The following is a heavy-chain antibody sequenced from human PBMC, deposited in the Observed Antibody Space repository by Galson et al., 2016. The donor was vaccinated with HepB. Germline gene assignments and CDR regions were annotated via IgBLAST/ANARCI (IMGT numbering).Heavy chain of an antibody. CDR3: ARGGGYYDSNALPPTI. CDR1: GGSISSGGHF. J-gene: IGHJ3*02. Sequence: TLSLTCTVSGGSISSGGHFWSWIRQHPGKGLEWIGYIRYSGSTYYNPSLKGRVTISVDTSKNQFSLKLSSVTAADTAVYYCARGGGYYDSNALPPTIWGQGTMVTVSS. CDR2: IRYSGST. V-gene: IGHV4-31*03. D-gene: IGHD3-22*01.